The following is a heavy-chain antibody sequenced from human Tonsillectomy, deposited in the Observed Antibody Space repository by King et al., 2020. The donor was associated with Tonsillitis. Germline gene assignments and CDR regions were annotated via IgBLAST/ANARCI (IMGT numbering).Heavy chain of an antibody. CDR3: ATTQQYSSGWYSDAFDI. V-gene: IGHV1-69*01. J-gene: IGHJ3*02. Sequence: QLVQSGAEVKKPGSSVKVSCKASGGTFSSYAISWVRQAPGQGLEWMGGIIPIFGTANYAQKFQGRVTITADESTSTAYMELSSLRSEDTAVYYCATTQQYSSGWYSDAFDIWGQGTMVTVSS. D-gene: IGHD6-19*01. CDR2: IIPIFGTA. CDR1: GGTFSSYA.